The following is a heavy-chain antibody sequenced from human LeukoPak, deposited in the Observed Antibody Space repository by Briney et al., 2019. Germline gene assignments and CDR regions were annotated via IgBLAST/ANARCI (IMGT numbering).Heavy chain of an antibody. Sequence: GGSLRLSCAASGFTFSSYGMHWVRQAPGKGLEWVAVISYDGSNKYYPDSVKGRFTISRDNSKNTLYPQMNSLRAEDTAVYYCAKVPFPFYGSGSYFETPDYYYYGMDVWGQGTTVTVSS. J-gene: IGHJ6*02. CDR3: AKVPFPFYGSGSYFETPDYYYYGMDV. D-gene: IGHD3-10*01. V-gene: IGHV3-30*18. CDR2: ISYDGSNK. CDR1: GFTFSSYG.